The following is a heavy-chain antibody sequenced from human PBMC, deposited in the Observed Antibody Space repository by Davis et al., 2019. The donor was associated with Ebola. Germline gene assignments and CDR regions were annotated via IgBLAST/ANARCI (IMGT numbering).Heavy chain of an antibody. D-gene: IGHD2-2*02. Sequence: GGSLRLSCAASGFTFSDYYMSWIRHAPGQGLEWVSSISSSGSTIYYANSVKGRFTISRDNAKNSLYLQMNSLRAEDTAVYYCARDLYLGSWNYYGMDVWGQGTTVTVSS. J-gene: IGHJ6*02. CDR3: ARDLYLGSWNYYGMDV. CDR2: ISSSGSTI. V-gene: IGHV3-11*04. CDR1: GFTFSDYY.